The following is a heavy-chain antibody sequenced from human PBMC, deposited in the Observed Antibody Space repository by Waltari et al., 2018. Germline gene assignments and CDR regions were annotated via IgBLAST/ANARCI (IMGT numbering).Heavy chain of an antibody. J-gene: IGHJ6*03. V-gene: IGHV3-9*01. Sequence: EVQLVESGGGLVQPGRSLRLSCAASGFTFDDYAMHWVRQAPGKGLEWVSGISWNSGSIGYADSVKGRFTISRDNAKNSLYLQMNSLRAEDTALYYCAKAGAVAGTWGGYYYYMDVWGQGTMVTVSS. CDR3: AKAGAVAGTWGGYYYYMDV. CDR1: GFTFDDYA. CDR2: ISWNSGSI. D-gene: IGHD6-19*01.